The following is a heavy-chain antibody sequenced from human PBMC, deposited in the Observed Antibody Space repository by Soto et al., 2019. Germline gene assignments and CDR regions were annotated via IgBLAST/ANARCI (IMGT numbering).Heavy chain of an antibody. CDR3: ARAGENYGSGTFSPPLRYYFNS. Sequence: VQLVQSGAEVKKPGASVTVSCKASGYTFTTHYMHWVRQAPGQGLEWMGTINPSGGRTTYALKFQGRVSLTSDTSTNTVYMELSSLRSEDTAVYYCARAGENYGSGTFSPPLRYYFNSWGQGTLVTVSS. D-gene: IGHD3-10*01. J-gene: IGHJ4*02. CDR1: GYTFTTHY. CDR2: INPSGGRT. V-gene: IGHV1-46*01.